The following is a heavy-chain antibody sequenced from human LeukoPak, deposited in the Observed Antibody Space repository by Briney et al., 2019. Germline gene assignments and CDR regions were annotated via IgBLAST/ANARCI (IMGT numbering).Heavy chain of an antibody. V-gene: IGHV3-23*01. D-gene: IGHD6-13*01. CDR3: ARTQKYSSSWLFDY. CDR1: GLTFSTYA. Sequence: PGGSLRLSCAASGLTFSTYAMSWVRQAPGKGLEWVSAISGSGGSTYYADSVKGRFTISRDNSKNTMYLQMNSLRAEDTAVYYCARTQKYSSSWLFDYWGQGTLVTVSS. J-gene: IGHJ4*02. CDR2: ISGSGGST.